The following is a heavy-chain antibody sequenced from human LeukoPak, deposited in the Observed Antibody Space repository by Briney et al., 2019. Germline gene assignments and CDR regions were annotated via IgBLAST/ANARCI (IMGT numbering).Heavy chain of an antibody. J-gene: IGHJ4*02. CDR1: GGSFSGYY. CDR3: ARVFVSTLYYYDSGTPPYDY. D-gene: IGHD3-22*01. V-gene: IGHV4-34*01. CDR2: INHSGST. Sequence: PSETLSLTCAVYGGSFSGYYWSWIRQPPGKGLEWIGEINHSGSTNYNPSLKSRVTISVDTSKNQFSLKLSSVTAADTAVYYCARVFVSTLYYYDSGTPPYDYWGQGTLVTVSS.